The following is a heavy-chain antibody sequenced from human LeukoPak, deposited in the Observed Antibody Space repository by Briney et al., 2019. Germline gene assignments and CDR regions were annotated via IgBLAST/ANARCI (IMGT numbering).Heavy chain of an antibody. J-gene: IGHJ4*02. CDR1: GFTFSSYA. Sequence: GGSLRLSCAASGFTFSSYAMSWVRQAPGKGLEWVSAISGSGGSTYYADSVKGRFTISRDNSKNTLYLQMNSLRAEDTAVYYCASVRQYSGSYLPWDFDYWGQGTLVTVSS. D-gene: IGHD1-26*01. CDR3: ASVRQYSGSYLPWDFDY. V-gene: IGHV3-23*01. CDR2: ISGSGGST.